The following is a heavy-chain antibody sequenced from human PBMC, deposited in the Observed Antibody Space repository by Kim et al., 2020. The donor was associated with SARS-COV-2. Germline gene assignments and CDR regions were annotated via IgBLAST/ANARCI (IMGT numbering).Heavy chain of an antibody. CDR1: GFTFSSYW. Sequence: GGSLRLSCADSGFTFSSYWMSWVRQAPGKGLEWVANIKEDGGEKYYVDSVKGRFTISRDNAKNSVYLQMNSLRAEDTAVYFCVRDGYSGYDRALDIWGQGTMVTVSS. CDR2: IKEDGGEK. CDR3: VRDGYSGYDRALDI. J-gene: IGHJ3*02. V-gene: IGHV3-7*01. D-gene: IGHD5-12*01.